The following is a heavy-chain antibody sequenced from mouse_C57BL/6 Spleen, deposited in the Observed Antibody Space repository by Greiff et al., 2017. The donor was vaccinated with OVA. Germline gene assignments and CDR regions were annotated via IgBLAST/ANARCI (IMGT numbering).Heavy chain of an antibody. CDR3: TREGGSSFYAMDY. V-gene: IGHV5-9-1*02. CDR2: ISSGGDYI. J-gene: IGHJ4*01. Sequence: EVQLQESGEGLVKPGGSLKLSCAASGFTFSSYAMSWVRQTPEKRLEWVAYISSGGDYIYYADTVKGRFTISRDNARNTLYLQMSSLKSEDTAMYYCTREGGSSFYAMDYWGQGTSVTVSS. CDR1: GFTFSSYA. D-gene: IGHD1-1*01.